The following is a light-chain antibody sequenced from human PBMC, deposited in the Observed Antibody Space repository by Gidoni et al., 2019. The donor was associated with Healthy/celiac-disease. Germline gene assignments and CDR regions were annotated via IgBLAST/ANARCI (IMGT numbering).Light chain of an antibody. CDR2: GAS. V-gene: IGKV3-15*01. CDR1: QRVSSN. CDR3: QQYYDWPPWT. J-gene: IGKJ1*01. Sequence: EIVMTQPPATLLLSPGERATLSCRASQRVSSNSACSQQKPDQAPGRLILGASTRATGIPARFSGSGSGTEFTLTISSLQSEDFAVYYYQQYYDWPPWTFGQGTKVEIK.